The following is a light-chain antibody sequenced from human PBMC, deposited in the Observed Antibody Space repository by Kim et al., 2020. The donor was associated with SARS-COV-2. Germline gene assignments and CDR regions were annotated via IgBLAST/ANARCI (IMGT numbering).Light chain of an antibody. CDR2: DAS. CDR1: QSVHIF. Sequence: EIVLTQSPATLSLSPGERATLSCKASQSVHIFLAWYQQKPGQAPRLHIYDASNRSTDIPARFSGSGSVTDFTLIINTLEPEDFATYYCFQRSAWPLAFGGGTKVDIK. V-gene: IGKV3-11*01. J-gene: IGKJ4*01. CDR3: FQRSAWPLA.